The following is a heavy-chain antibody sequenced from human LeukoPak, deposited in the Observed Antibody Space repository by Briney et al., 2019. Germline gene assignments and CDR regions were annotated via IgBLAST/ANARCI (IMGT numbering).Heavy chain of an antibody. J-gene: IGHJ4*02. CDR1: GFTFSTYV. V-gene: IGHV3-23*01. Sequence: GGSLRLSCAASGFTFSTYVMSWVRQAPGKGLEWVSAISGSGGSTYYADSVKGRFTISRDNAKNSLYLQMNSLRAEDTAVYYCARVFDGYYYDYWGQGTLVTVSS. CDR2: ISGSGGST. D-gene: IGHD5-24*01. CDR3: ARVFDGYYYDY.